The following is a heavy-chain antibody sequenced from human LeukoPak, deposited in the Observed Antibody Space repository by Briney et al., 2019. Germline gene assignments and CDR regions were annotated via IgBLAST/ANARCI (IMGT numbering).Heavy chain of an antibody. V-gene: IGHV4-39*01. CDR1: GGSISSSSYY. J-gene: IGHJ4*02. CDR3: ARHMVRGTYFIDY. Sequence: PSETLSLTCTVSGGSISSSSYYWGWIRQPPGKGLEWIGSIYYSGSTYYNPSLKSRVTISVDTSKNQFSLRLSSVTAADTAVYYCARHMVRGTYFIDYWGQGTLVTVSS. D-gene: IGHD3-10*01. CDR2: IYYSGST.